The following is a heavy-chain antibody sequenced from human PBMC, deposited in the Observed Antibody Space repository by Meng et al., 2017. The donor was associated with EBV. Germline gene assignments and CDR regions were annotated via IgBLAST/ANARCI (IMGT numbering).Heavy chain of an antibody. Sequence: QVQLVKSAAGVKKPGSSVKVSCKTSGGPFRYYAISWVRQAPGQGLEWLGGFLPRLGAPNYAQKFHGRVKITADESTSTHYMDLSSLRSEDTAIYYCASESGRGYTPDYWGQGTLVTVSS. CDR1: GGPFRYYA. D-gene: IGHD3-10*01. CDR3: ASESGRGYTPDY. J-gene: IGHJ4*02. CDR2: FLPRLGAP. V-gene: IGHV1-69*01.